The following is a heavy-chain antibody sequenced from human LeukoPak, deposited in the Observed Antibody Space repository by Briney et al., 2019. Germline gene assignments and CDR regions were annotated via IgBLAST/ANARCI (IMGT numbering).Heavy chain of an antibody. Sequence: SETLSLTCTVSGGSISSYYWSWIRQPPGKELEWIGYIYNSGSTNYNPSLKSRVTISVDTSKNQFSLKLSSVTAADTAVYYCARDGYYGSHFDYWGQGTLVTVSS. CDR1: GGSISSYY. D-gene: IGHD3-10*01. CDR3: ARDGYYGSHFDY. J-gene: IGHJ4*02. CDR2: IYNSGST. V-gene: IGHV4-59*01.